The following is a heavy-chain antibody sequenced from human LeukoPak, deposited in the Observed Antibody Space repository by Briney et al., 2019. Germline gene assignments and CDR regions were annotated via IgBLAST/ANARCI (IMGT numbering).Heavy chain of an antibody. CDR3: ARVVRGSLWFGELFSDDAFDI. J-gene: IGHJ3*02. Sequence: YYADSVKGRFTISRDNAKNSLYLQMNSLRAEDTAVYYCARVVRGSLWFGELFSDDAFDIWRQGTMVTVSS. D-gene: IGHD3-10*01. V-gene: IGHV3-11*01.